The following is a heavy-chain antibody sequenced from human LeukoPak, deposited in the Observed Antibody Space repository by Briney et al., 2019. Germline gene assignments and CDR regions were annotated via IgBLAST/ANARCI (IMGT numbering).Heavy chain of an antibody. CDR3: ARAVPDDSSGWLDAFDI. V-gene: IGHV3-30*04. Sequence: GGSLRLSCAASGFTFSSYPMHWVRQAPGKGLEWVAVISYDGTNKYFADSVKGRFTISRDSSKSTLYLQMNSLRAEDTAVYYRARAVPDDSSGWLDAFDIWGQGTMVTVSS. D-gene: IGHD6-19*01. CDR1: GFTFSSYP. CDR2: ISYDGTNK. J-gene: IGHJ3*02.